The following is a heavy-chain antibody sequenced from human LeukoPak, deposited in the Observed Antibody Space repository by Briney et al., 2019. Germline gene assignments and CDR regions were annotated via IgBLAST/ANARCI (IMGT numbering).Heavy chain of an antibody. J-gene: IGHJ4*02. D-gene: IGHD2-21*01. CDR2: IKQDGSEK. V-gene: IGHV3-7*01. CDR1: GFTFSSYW. CDR3: ARECWWGENYFDY. Sequence: TGGSLRLSCAASGFTFSSYWMSWVRQAPGKGLEWVANIKQDGSEKYYVDSVKGRFTISRDNAKNSLYLQMNSLRAEDTAVYYCARECWWGENYFDYWGQGTLVTVSS.